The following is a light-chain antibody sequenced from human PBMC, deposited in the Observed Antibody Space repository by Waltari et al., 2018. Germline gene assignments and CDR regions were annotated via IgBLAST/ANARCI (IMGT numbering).Light chain of an antibody. CDR3: ALYMGSGIWV. CDR1: SGSLSTSSY. Sequence: QTVVTQEPSLSVSPGGTVTLTCALSSGSLSTSSYATWYQQTPGQAPRTLVYQANARASGVPYRFSGSIRGNTASLTITGAQADDESDYYCALYMGSGIWVFGGGTRLTVL. CDR2: QAN. J-gene: IGLJ3*02. V-gene: IGLV8-61*01.